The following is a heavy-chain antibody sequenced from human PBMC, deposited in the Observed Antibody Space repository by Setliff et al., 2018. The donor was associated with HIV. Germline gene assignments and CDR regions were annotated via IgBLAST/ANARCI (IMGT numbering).Heavy chain of an antibody. D-gene: IGHD6-6*01. CDR2: INSDGSST. CDR1: GFTFSSYW. V-gene: IGHV3-74*01. J-gene: IGHJ4*02. Sequence: AGGSLRLSCAASGFTFSSYWMHWVRQAPGKGLVWVSRINSDGSSTSYADSVKGRLTISRDNAKDTVYLQINSLRGEDTAVYYCARAWAMQQLVPAYWGQGTLVTVS. CDR3: ARAWAMQQLVPAY.